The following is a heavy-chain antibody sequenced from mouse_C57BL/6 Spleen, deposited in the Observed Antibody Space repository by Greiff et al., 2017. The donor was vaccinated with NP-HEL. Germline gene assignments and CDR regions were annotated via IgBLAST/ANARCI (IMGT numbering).Heavy chain of an antibody. CDR2: IDPENGDT. J-gene: IGHJ2*01. CDR3: TTPFFGY. CDR1: GFNIKDDY. V-gene: IGHV14-4*01. Sequence: EVQLVESGAELVRPGASVKLSCTASGFNIKDDYMHWVKQRPEQGLEWIGWIDPENGDTEYASKFQGKATITADTSSNTAYLQLSSLTSEDTAVYYCTTPFFGYWGQGTTLTVSS.